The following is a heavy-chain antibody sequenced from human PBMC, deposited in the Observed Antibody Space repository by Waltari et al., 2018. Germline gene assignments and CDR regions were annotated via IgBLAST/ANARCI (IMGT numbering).Heavy chain of an antibody. V-gene: IGHV4-31*03. CDR3: ARDPAYGVGAFDI. Sequence: QVQLQESGPGLVKPSQTLSLTCTVSGGSISSGGYYWSWIRQHPGKGLEWIGYIYYRWSTYYNPSLNSRVTISVDTSKNQFSLKLSSVTAADTAVYYCARDPAYGVGAFDIWGQGTMVTVSS. D-gene: IGHD4-17*01. CDR1: GGSISSGGYY. CDR2: IYYRWST. J-gene: IGHJ3*02.